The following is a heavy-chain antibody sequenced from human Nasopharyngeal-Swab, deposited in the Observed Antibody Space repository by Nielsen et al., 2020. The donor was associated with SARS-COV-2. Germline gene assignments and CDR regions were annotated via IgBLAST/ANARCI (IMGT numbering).Heavy chain of an antibody. V-gene: IGHV1-69*13. CDR3: AILQLERRPYYSYYYMDV. J-gene: IGHJ6*03. CDR2: IIPFFGSAIAPQT. CDR1: GGIFRNFA. Sequence: SVKVSCKASGGIFRNFAISWVRQAPGQGLEWMGGIIPFFGSAIAPQTDSAPNFQDRVTVSADESTNTAYLELRSLRPEDTAVIFCAILQLERRPYYSYYYMDVWGPGTTVTVSS. D-gene: IGHD1-1*01.